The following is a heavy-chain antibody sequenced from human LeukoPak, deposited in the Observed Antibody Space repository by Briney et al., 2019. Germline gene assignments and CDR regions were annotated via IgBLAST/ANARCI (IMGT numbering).Heavy chain of an antibody. CDR1: GFTFSSYA. J-gene: IGHJ3*02. V-gene: IGHV3-23*01. Sequence: PGGSLRLSCAASGFTFSSYAMTWVRQAPGKGLEWVSAISGSGGSTYYADSVKGRFTVSRDNSKNTLYLQMNSLRAEDTAVYYCAQPSYMNNWYRAFEIWGQGTMVTVSS. CDR3: AQPSYMNNWYRAFEI. CDR2: ISGSGGST. D-gene: IGHD1-1*01.